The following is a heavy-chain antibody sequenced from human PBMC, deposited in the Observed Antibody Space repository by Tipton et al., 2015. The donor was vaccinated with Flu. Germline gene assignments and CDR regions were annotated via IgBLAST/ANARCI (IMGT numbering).Heavy chain of an antibody. CDR3: ARDRWGSLDF. J-gene: IGHJ4*02. Sequence: SLRLSCAASGFTFSSYAMHWVRQAPGKGMEYVSGISINGGGTYYAKSVKGRFTISRDDSMNRLYLQMGSLRGEDMAVYYCARDRWGSLDFWGQGTLVTVSS. V-gene: IGHV3-64*01. CDR1: GFTFSSYA. CDR2: ISINGGGT. D-gene: IGHD3-16*01.